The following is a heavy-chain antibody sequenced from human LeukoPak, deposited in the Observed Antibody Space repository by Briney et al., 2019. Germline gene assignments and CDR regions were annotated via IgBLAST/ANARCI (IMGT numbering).Heavy chain of an antibody. CDR2: INTDGSIT. V-gene: IGHV3-74*01. CDR3: ARDSPRTGP. CDR1: GFTFSNYW. D-gene: IGHD1-1*01. J-gene: IGHJ5*02. Sequence: GGSLRLSCVDSGFTFSNYWMYWVRQAPGKGLVWISRINTDGSITNYADSVRGRFTISRDNAKNTLYLQMNSLRAEDTAVYYCARDSPRTGPWGQGILVTVSS.